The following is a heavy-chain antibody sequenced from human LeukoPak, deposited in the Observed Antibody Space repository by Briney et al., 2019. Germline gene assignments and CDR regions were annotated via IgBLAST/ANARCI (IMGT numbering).Heavy chain of an antibody. CDR1: EYTFTGYY. CDR2: INPNSGGT. D-gene: IGHD3-3*01. CDR3: ARLTYYDFWSGYYSDDY. J-gene: IGHJ4*02. Sequence: ASVKVSCKTSEYTFTGYYIHWVRQAPGQGLEWMGWINPNSGGTNYAQKFQGRVTMTRDTSISTAYMELSGLRSDDTAVYYCARLTYYDFWSGYYSDDYWGQGTLVTVSS. V-gene: IGHV1-2*02.